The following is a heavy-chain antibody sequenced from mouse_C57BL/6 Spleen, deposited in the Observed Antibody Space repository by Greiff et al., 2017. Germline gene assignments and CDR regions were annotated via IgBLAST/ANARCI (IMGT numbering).Heavy chain of an antibody. D-gene: IGHD1-1*01. V-gene: IGHV5-4*03. Sequence: DVKLVESGGGLVKPGGSLKLSCAASGFTFSSYAMSWVRQTPEKRLEWVATISDGGSYTYYPDNVKGRFTISRDNAKNNLYLQMSHLKSEDTAMYYCARVSGSSYGFDYWGQGTTLTVSS. CDR3: ARVSGSSYGFDY. CDR1: GFTFSSYA. CDR2: ISDGGSYT. J-gene: IGHJ2*01.